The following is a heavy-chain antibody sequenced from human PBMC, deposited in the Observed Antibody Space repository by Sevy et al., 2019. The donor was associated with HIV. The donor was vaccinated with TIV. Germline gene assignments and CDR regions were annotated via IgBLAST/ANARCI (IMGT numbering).Heavy chain of an antibody. V-gene: IGHV4-38-2*02. CDR1: GFSISSGYF. Sequence: SETLSLTCSVSGFSISSGYFWGWVRQPPGKGLEWIGSIYLTGTTYYNPSLKRRVPISVDTSKNQISLRLSSVTAADAAVYYCARVLLRLGELSSMDSWGQGTPVTVSS. D-gene: IGHD3-16*02. J-gene: IGHJ4*02. CDR2: IYLTGTT. CDR3: ARVLLRLGELSSMDS.